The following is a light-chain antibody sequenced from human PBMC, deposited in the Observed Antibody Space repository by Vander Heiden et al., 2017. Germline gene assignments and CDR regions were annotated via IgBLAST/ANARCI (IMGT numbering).Light chain of an antibody. V-gene: IGLV1-47*02. Sequence: QSVLTQPPSASGTPGQRVTISCSGSRSNIGSNYVFWYQQFPGTAPKLLIYANDRRPSGVPDRFSGSKSGTSASLAISGLRSEDDSDYYCAAWDGSLSTWVFGGGTKLTVL. J-gene: IGLJ3*02. CDR3: AAWDGSLSTWV. CDR1: RSNIGSNY. CDR2: AND.